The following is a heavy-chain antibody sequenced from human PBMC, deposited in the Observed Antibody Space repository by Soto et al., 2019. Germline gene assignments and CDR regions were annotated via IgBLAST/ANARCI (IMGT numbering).Heavy chain of an antibody. CDR2: IIPIFGTA. CDR1: GGTFSSYA. J-gene: IGHJ6*02. CDR3: ARVIGVVPTHYGMDV. V-gene: IGHV1-69*13. Sequence: ASVKVSCKASGGTFSSYAISWVRQAPGQGLEWMGGIIPIFGTANYAQKFQGRVTITADESTSTAYMELSSLRSEDTAVYYCARVIGVVPTHYGMDVWGQGTTVTVSS. D-gene: IGHD2-2*01.